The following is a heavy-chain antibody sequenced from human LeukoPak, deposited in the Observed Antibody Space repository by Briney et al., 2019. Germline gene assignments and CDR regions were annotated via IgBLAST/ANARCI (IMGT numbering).Heavy chain of an antibody. CDR2: ISYDGSNK. V-gene: IGHV3-30*18. CDR3: AKDRMVRGVVLDGFDI. Sequence: AGGSLRLSCAASGFTFSSYGMHWVRQAPGKGLEWVAVISYDGSNKYYADSVKGRFTTSRDNSKNTLYLQMNSLRAEDTTVYYCAKDRMVRGVVLDGFDIWGQGTMVTVSS. J-gene: IGHJ3*02. CDR1: GFTFSSYG. D-gene: IGHD3-10*01.